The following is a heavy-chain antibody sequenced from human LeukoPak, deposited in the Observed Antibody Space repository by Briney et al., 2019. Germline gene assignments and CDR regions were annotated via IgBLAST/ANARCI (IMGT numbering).Heavy chain of an antibody. D-gene: IGHD6-13*01. CDR3: AKRKLRIAAAGSDSGAFDY. J-gene: IGHJ4*02. CDR2: VSYDGGTK. Sequence: GGSLRLSCAASGFTFSSYGMHWVRQAPGKGLEWVAVVSYDGGTKLYAGSVKGRFTVSRDNSKSTLYLQMNSLRAEDTAVYYCAKRKLRIAAAGSDSGAFDYWGQGTLVTVSS. CDR1: GFTFSSYG. V-gene: IGHV3-30*18.